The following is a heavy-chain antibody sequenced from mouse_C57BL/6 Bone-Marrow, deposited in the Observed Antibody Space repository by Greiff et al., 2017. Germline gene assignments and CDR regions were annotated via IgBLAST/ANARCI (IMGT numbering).Heavy chain of an antibody. Sequence: EVHLVESGGGLVQPGGSLKLSCAASGFTFSDYYMYWFRQTPEKRLEWVAYISNGGGSTYYPDTVKGRFTISRDNAKNTLYLQMSRLKSEDTAMYYCARHYDYDGDYYAIDYWGQGTSVTVSS. D-gene: IGHD2-4*01. CDR2: ISNGGGST. CDR1: GFTFSDYY. J-gene: IGHJ4*01. CDR3: ARHYDYDGDYYAIDY. V-gene: IGHV5-12*01.